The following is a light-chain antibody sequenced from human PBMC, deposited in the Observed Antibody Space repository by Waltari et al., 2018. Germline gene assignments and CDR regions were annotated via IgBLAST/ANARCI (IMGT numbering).Light chain of an antibody. V-gene: IGLV3-10*01. Sequence: SYELTQSPSVSVSPGQTARITCSGDTLQKKHVHWYQQKSGQAPVLVMDDDYKRPSGLPXXFSGSTSGTVATLTISGAQAEDEGDYYCYSTDSSGNYWVFGGGTKLTVL. CDR1: TLQKKH. CDR3: YSTDSSGNYWV. J-gene: IGLJ2*01. CDR2: DDY.